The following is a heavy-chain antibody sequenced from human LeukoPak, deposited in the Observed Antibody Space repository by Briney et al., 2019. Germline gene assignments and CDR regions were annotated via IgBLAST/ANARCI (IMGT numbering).Heavy chain of an antibody. CDR3: ARHLYSGYERVFDY. CDR2: IYYSGIT. Sequence: PSETLSLTCAVSGGSISSYYWIWIRQPPGKGLEWIGYIYYSGITNYNPSLKSRVTISVDTSKNQFPLKLSSVTAADTAVYYCARHLYSGYERVFDYWGQGTLVTVSS. D-gene: IGHD5-12*01. J-gene: IGHJ4*02. CDR1: GGSISSYY. V-gene: IGHV4-59*08.